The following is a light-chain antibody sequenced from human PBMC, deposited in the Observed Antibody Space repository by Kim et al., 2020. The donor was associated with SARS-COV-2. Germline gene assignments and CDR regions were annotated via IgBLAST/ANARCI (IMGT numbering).Light chain of an antibody. Sequence: DIQMTQSPSSLSAAVGDRLTITCRASQNIGNYLNWYQQKPGKAPNLLIYDASSLQSGVPSKFSGSGSWTDFTLTISSLQPEDSATYYCQQSFHFPYTFGQGTKLEI. CDR3: QQSFHFPYT. J-gene: IGKJ2*01. CDR2: DAS. CDR1: QNIGNY. V-gene: IGKV1-39*01.